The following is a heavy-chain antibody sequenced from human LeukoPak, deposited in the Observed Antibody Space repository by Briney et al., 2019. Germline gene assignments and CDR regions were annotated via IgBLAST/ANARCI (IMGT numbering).Heavy chain of an antibody. V-gene: IGHV4-34*01. CDR3: SRIRCGHSGSLCYNH. Sequence: SETLSLTCGVFGVSINDYYWSWIRQSPGKGLEWIGEIRQIESPRYNPSLESRVAMSVGTSENQLSLKLIFVTAADTAVYYCSRIRCGHSGSLCYNHWGLGTLVSVSS. D-gene: IGHD2-21*01. CDR2: IRQIESP. CDR1: GVSINDYY. J-gene: IGHJ4*02.